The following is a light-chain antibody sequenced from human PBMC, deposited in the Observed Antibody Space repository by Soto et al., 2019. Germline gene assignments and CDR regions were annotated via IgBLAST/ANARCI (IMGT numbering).Light chain of an antibody. J-gene: IGKJ1*01. CDR1: QSVSNNY. CDR2: GAS. Sequence: MVLTRSPGTLSLSPGERATLSCRASQSVSNNYLAWYQQKPGQAPRLLIYGASNRATGIPDRFSGSGSGTDFTLTISRLEPEDFEVYYCQQYGRSGTFGQGTKVDIK. CDR3: QQYGRSGT. V-gene: IGKV3-20*01.